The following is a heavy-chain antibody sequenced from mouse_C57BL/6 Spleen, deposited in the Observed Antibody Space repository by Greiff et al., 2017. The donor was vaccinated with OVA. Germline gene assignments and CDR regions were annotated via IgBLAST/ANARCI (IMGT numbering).Heavy chain of an antibody. J-gene: IGHJ2*01. CDR2: INPNNGGT. Sequence: DVQLQESGPELVKPGASVKIPCKASGYTFTDYNMDWVKQSHGKSLEWIGDINPNNGGTNYNQKFKGKATLTVDKSSSTAYMELRSLTSEDTAVYYCARVGPSFDYWGQGTTLTVSS. CDR1: GYTFTDYN. CDR3: ARVGPSFDY. V-gene: IGHV1-18*01.